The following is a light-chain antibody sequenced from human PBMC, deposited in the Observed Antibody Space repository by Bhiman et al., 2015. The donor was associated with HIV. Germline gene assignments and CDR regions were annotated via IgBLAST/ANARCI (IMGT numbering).Light chain of an antibody. CDR3: SSLTSSITYV. V-gene: IGLV2-14*03. Sequence: QSALTQPASVSGSPGQSITISCTGTGSDVGGYNHVSWYQQHPGKAPKLMIYDVINRPSGVSNRFSGSKSGNTASLTISGLQAEDEADYYCSSLTSSITYVFGTGTKVTVL. J-gene: IGLJ1*01. CDR2: DVI. CDR1: GSDVGGYNH.